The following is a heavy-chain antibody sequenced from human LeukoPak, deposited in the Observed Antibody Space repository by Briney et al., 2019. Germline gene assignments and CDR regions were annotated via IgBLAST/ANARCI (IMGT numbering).Heavy chain of an antibody. CDR1: GGSISSYY. D-gene: IGHD1-26*01. J-gene: IGHJ3*02. V-gene: IGHV4-59*01. Sequence: SETLSPTCTVSGGSISSYYWSWIRQPPGKGLEWIGYIYYSGSTNYNPSLKSRVTISVDTSKNQFSLKLSSVTAADTAVYYCARKSIVGATNAFDIWGQGTMVTVSS. CDR2: IYYSGST. CDR3: ARKSIVGATNAFDI.